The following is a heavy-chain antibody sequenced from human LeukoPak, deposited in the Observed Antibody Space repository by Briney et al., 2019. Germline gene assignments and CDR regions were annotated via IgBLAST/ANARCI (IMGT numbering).Heavy chain of an antibody. CDR1: GGSISSSSYY. D-gene: IGHD2-2*01. CDR3: APGLGYCISSSCYGYNWFDP. Sequence: PSETLSLTCTVSGGSISSSSYYWGWIRQPPGKGLEWIGSIYYSGSTNYNPSLKSRVTISVDTSKNQFSLKLSSVTAADTAVYYCAPGLGYCISSSCYGYNWFDPWGQGTLVTVSS. V-gene: IGHV4-39*07. CDR2: IYYSGST. J-gene: IGHJ5*02.